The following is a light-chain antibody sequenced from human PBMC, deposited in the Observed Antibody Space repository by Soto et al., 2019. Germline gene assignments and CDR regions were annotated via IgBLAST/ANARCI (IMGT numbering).Light chain of an antibody. Sequence: QSALTQPASVSGSPGQSITISCTGTSSDVGGYNYVSWYQQHPGKAPKLMIYGVTNRPSGVSNRFSGSKSGNTASLTISGLQAEAEADYYCSSYTSSSTLSVVLGGGTKLTVL. CDR1: SSDVGGYNY. CDR3: SSYTSSSTLSVV. V-gene: IGLV2-14*01. J-gene: IGLJ2*01. CDR2: GVT.